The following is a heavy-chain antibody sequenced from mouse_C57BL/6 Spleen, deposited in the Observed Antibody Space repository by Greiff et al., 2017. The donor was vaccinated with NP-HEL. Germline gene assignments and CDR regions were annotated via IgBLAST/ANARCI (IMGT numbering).Heavy chain of an antibody. Sequence: DVKLQESGGGLVQPGGSLKLSCAASGFTFSDYYMYWVRQTPEKRLEWVAYISNGGGSTYYPDTVKGRFTISRDNAKNTLYLQMSRLKSEDTAMYYCARHYSNYFDYWGQGTTLTVSS. D-gene: IGHD2-5*01. J-gene: IGHJ2*01. V-gene: IGHV5-12*01. CDR2: ISNGGGST. CDR1: GFTFSDYY. CDR3: ARHYSNYFDY.